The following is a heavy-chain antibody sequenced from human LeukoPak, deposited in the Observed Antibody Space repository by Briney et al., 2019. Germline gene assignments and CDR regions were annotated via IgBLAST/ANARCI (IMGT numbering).Heavy chain of an antibody. D-gene: IGHD6-13*01. Sequence: ASVKVSCKVSGYTLTELSMHWGRQAPGKGLEWMGGFDPEDGETIYAQKFQGRVTMTEDTSTDTAYMELSSLRSEDTAVYYCATDHGQQLVQSGAFDIWGQGTMVTVSS. CDR3: ATDHGQQLVQSGAFDI. J-gene: IGHJ3*02. CDR2: FDPEDGET. V-gene: IGHV1-24*01. CDR1: GYTLTELS.